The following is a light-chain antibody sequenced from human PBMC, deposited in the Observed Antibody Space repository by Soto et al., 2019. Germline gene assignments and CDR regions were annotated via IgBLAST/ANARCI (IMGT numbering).Light chain of an antibody. CDR2: GNN. J-gene: IGLJ2*01. Sequence: QSVLTQPPSVSGAPGQRVTISCTGSSSNIGAGFDVHWYQQLPGTAPKLLIYGNNHRPSTVPDRFSGSKSGTSASLAITGLQADDEADYYCSSYSRDTTVLFGGGTKVTVL. CDR1: SSNIGAGFD. V-gene: IGLV1-40*01. CDR3: SSYSRDTTVL.